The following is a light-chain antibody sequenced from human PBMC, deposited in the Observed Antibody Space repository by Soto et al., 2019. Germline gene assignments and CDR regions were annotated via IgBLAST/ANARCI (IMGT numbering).Light chain of an antibody. Sequence: DIVMTQSPHSVTVSRRERATINCKPRETVFYISRNRNYLAWYQQKAGQPPQLLIHWASTRESGVPDRFTGSGSGTDFTLTINNLQAEDVAVYYCQQYFRTPVTFGGGTKVEIK. J-gene: IGKJ4*01. CDR1: ETVFYISRNRNY. CDR2: WAS. V-gene: IGKV4-1*01. CDR3: QQYFRTPVT.